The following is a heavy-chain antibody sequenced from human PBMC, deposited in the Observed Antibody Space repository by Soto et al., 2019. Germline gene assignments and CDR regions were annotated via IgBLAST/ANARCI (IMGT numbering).Heavy chain of an antibody. CDR1: GGSLSGYY. V-gene: IGHV4-34*01. J-gene: IGHJ4*02. D-gene: IGHD6-19*01. CDR2: INHSGST. Sequence: PSGTLSLTCSVYGGSLSGYYWSWIRQRPGKGMEWSGEINHSGSTNYNSSLKSRVTISVDTSKNQFSLKLSSVTAADTAVYYCERCRFTGIAVACAPYPYDYSGQGTLVTV. CDR3: ERCRFTGIAVACAPYPYDY.